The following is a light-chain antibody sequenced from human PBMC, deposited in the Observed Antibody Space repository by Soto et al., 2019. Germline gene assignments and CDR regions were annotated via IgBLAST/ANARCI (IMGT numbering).Light chain of an antibody. CDR1: QSLNSDY. V-gene: IGKV3-20*01. CDR2: GAS. CDR3: QQFGNSRYT. J-gene: IGKJ2*01. Sequence: EIVLTQSPGTLSLSPGETATLSCRASQSLNSDYLAWYQQIPGQAPRVLIYGASTRAAGIPDRFSGSGSGTDFTLTITRLEPEDFAVYYCQQFGNSRYTFGQGNKLEIK.